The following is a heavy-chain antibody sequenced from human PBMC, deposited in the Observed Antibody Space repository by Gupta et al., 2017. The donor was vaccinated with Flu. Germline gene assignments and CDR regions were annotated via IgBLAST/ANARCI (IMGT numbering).Heavy chain of an antibody. CDR2: IDSDGTIT. V-gene: IGHV3-74*01. CDR3: RSFSSYYSSFVDS. CDR1: GFSFSHHW. D-gene: IGHD3-22*01. Sequence: EVQLVESGGGLVRPGGSLRLSCAASGFSFSHHWMHWVRQFPGERPVWVSRIDSDGTITNYADSVKGRFTISRDNAKNTVYLQMNSLRAEDTAIYYCRSFSSYYSSFVDSWGQGTLVTVSS. J-gene: IGHJ4*02.